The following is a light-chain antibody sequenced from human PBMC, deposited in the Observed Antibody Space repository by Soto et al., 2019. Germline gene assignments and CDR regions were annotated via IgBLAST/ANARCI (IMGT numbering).Light chain of an antibody. CDR2: GAS. Sequence: EIVMTQSPATLSVSPGERATLSCRASQSVSGKVAWYQQKPGQAPRLLIDGASTRATGIPARFSGSGSGTEFTLTISSLQSEDFAVYYCQQYNNWRTFGQGTKVDI. J-gene: IGKJ1*01. V-gene: IGKV3-15*01. CDR3: QQYNNWRT. CDR1: QSVSGK.